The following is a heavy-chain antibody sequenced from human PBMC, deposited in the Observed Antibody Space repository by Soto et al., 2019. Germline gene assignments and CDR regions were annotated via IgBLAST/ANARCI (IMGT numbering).Heavy chain of an antibody. CDR3: ARDRRGVSVTGGGFDS. CDR2: ISPYNGNT. D-gene: IGHD2-8*02. Sequence: QVQLVQSGGEVKKPGASVKVSCKASGYTFSNFGLSWVRKAHRQGLELMGWISPYNGNTNYAQKLQGRLTMTTDTSTSTAYMELRSLISDGTAVYYCARDRRGVSVTGGGFDSWGQGTLVTVSS. J-gene: IGHJ4*02. CDR1: GYTFSNFG. V-gene: IGHV1-18*01.